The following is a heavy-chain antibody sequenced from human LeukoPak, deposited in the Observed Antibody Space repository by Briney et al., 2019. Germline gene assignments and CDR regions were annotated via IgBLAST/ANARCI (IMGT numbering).Heavy chain of an antibody. J-gene: IGHJ4*02. V-gene: IGHV1-2*02. Sequence: ASVKVSCKASGYTFTGYYMHWVRQAPGQGLEWMGWINPNSGGTNYAQKFQGRVTMTRDTSISTAYMELSRLRSDDTAVYYCARDQCSSTSCYSIDYWGQGTLVTVSS. CDR3: ARDQCSSTSCYSIDY. CDR2: INPNSGGT. D-gene: IGHD2-2*01. CDR1: GYTFTGYY.